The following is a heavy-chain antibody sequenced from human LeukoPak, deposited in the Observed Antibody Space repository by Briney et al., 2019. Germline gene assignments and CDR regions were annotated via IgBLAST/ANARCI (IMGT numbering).Heavy chain of an antibody. Sequence: ASVKVSCKASGYTFTGYYMHWVRQAPGQGLEWMGWINPNSGGTNYAQKFQGRVTMTRDTSISTAYMELSRLRSDDTAVYYCARDGSGSYSNRDAFDIWGQGTMVTVSS. J-gene: IGHJ3*02. CDR3: ARDGSGSYSNRDAFDI. V-gene: IGHV1-2*02. CDR1: GYTFTGYY. D-gene: IGHD1-26*01. CDR2: INPNSGGT.